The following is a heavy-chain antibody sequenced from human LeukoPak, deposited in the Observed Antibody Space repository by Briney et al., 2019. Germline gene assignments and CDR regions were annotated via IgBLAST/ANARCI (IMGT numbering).Heavy chain of an antibody. CDR3: AREGVTVNHKWFDP. CDR1: GFTFSSYS. Sequence: GGSLRLSCAASGFTFSSYSMTWVRQAPGKGLEWVSSISDSGTYIYYADSLKGRFTISRDNAKNSLYLQMNSLRAEDTAVYYCAREGVTVNHKWFDPWGQGTLVTVSS. D-gene: IGHD4-17*01. V-gene: IGHV3-21*01. J-gene: IGHJ5*02. CDR2: ISDSGTYI.